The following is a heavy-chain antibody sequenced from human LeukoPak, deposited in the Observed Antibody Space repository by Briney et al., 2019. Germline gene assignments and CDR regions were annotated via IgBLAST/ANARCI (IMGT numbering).Heavy chain of an antibody. CDR1: GGSISSYY. D-gene: IGHD5-18*01. J-gene: IGHJ4*02. V-gene: IGHV4-59*01. CDR3: ARDRGYSYGFLDY. Sequence: PSETLSLTCTVSGGSISSYYWTWIRQPPGKGLEWIGYIYNSGSTNYNPSLKSRVTISLDTSKSQFSLKLSSVTAADTAVYYCARDRGYSYGFLDYWGQGTLVTVSS. CDR2: IYNSGST.